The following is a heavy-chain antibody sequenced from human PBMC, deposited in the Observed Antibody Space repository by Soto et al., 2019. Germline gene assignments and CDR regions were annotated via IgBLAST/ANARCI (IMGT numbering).Heavy chain of an antibody. CDR2: IDPSDSYT. J-gene: IGHJ3*02. CDR1: GYSFTSYW. V-gene: IGHV5-10-1*01. CDR3: YYYDSSGYGIDI. D-gene: IGHD3-22*01. Sequence: GESLKISCKGSGYSFTSYWISWVRQMPGKGLEWMGRIDPSDSYTNYSPSFQGHVTISADKSISTAYLQWSSLKASDTAMYYGYYYDSSGYGIDIWGQGTLVTVSS.